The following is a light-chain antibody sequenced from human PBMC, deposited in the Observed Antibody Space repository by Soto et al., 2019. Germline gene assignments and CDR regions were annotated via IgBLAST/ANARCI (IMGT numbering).Light chain of an antibody. Sequence: DIQMNQSPSSLSASVGDRVTITCRASQTIGKYLNWYQQKPGKAPKLLIYATSSLQSGVPSSFSGSGSGTDFTLAISSLQPEDFATYYCQQSYSTPPTFGGGTKVDIK. CDR1: QTIGKY. J-gene: IGKJ4*01. CDR3: QQSYSTPPT. V-gene: IGKV1-39*01. CDR2: ATS.